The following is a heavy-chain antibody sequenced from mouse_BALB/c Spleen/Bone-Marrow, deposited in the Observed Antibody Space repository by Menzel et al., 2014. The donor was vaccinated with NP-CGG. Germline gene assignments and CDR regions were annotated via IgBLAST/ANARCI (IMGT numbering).Heavy chain of an antibody. J-gene: IGHJ1*01. CDR3: ARYLHYYGSSYGYFDV. CDR1: GYTFTSYW. V-gene: IGHV1S81*02. Sequence: QVQLQQPGAELVKPGASVKLSCKASGYTFTSYWMHWVKQRPGQGLEWIGEINPSNGRTNYNEKFKSEATLTVDKSSSTAYMQLSSLTSEDSAVYYCARYLHYYGSSYGYFDVWGAGTTGTASS. D-gene: IGHD1-1*01. CDR2: INPSNGRT.